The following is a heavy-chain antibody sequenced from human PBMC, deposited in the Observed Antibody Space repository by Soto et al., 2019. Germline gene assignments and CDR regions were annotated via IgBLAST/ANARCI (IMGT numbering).Heavy chain of an antibody. Sequence: SVKVSCKASGGTFSSYAISWVRQAPGQGLEWMGGIIPIFGTANYAQKFQGRVTITADKSTSTAYMELSSLRSEDTAVYYCARGSRSEYYDFWRDIQTNGMDVWGQGTTVTVSS. J-gene: IGHJ6*02. CDR1: GGTFSSYA. CDR2: IIPIFGTA. D-gene: IGHD3-3*01. V-gene: IGHV1-69*06. CDR3: ARGSRSEYYDFWRDIQTNGMDV.